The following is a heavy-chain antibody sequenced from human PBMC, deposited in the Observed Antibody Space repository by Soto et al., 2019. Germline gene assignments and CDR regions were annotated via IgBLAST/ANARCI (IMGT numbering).Heavy chain of an antibody. CDR3: ARGYSSSGYYYHGMDV. D-gene: IGHD6-6*01. CDR2: ISYDGSNK. J-gene: IGHJ6*02. CDR1: GFTFSSYA. Sequence: GGSLRLSCAASGFTFSSYAMHWVRQAPGKGLEWVAVISYDGSNKYYADSVKGRFTISRDNSKNTLYLQMNSLRAEDTAVYYCARGYSSSGYYYHGMDVWGQGTTVTVSS. V-gene: IGHV3-30-3*01.